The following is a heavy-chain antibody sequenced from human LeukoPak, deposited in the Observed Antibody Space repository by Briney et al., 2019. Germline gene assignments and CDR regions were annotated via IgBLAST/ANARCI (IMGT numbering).Heavy chain of an antibody. CDR1: GGSFNDYY. Sequence: SETLSLTCTVSGGSFNDYYWSWIRQPPGKGLEWIGYTYYNGITKYNPSLKSRVTISVDTSKNQFSLKLSSVTAADTAVYYCARVVTPRSGWYYFDYWGRGTLVTVSS. V-gene: IGHV4-59*13. D-gene: IGHD6-13*01. CDR3: ARVVTPRSGWYYFDY. CDR2: TYYNGIT. J-gene: IGHJ4*02.